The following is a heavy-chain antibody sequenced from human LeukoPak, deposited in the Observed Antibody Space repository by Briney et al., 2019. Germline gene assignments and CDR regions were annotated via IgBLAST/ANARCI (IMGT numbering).Heavy chain of an antibody. Sequence: TSETLSLTCTVSGGSISSYYWNWIRQPPGKGLEWIGYIYYSGSTNYNPTLKSRVTMSVDTSKNQFSLKLSSVTAADTAVYYCARGRGRGYSYGYNWFDPWGQGTLVTVSS. CDR3: ARGRGRGYSYGYNWFDP. D-gene: IGHD5-18*01. V-gene: IGHV4-59*12. J-gene: IGHJ5*02. CDR1: GGSISSYY. CDR2: IYYSGST.